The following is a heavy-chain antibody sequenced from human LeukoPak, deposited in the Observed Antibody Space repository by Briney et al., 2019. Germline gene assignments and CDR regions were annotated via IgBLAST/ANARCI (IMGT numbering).Heavy chain of an antibody. CDR1: GFSFSSYG. CDR2: ISSTGSTF. V-gene: IGHV3-48*04. Sequence: PGGSLRLSCAGTGFSFSSYGMNWVRQSPGKGLEWISYISSTGSTFHYADSVKGRFTISRDNAKNSLYLQMNSLRAEDTAVYYCARADYWGQGTLVTVSS. CDR3: ARADY. J-gene: IGHJ4*02.